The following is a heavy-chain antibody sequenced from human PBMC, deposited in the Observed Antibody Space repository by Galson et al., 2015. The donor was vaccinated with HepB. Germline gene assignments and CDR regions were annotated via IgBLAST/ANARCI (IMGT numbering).Heavy chain of an antibody. CDR3: TRAPPIMRETYTRSAFDI. CDR2: IRSKAYGGTT. Sequence: SLRLSCAASGFTFGDYAMSWFRQAPGKGLEWVGFIRSKAYGGTTEYAASVKGRFTISRDDSKSIAYLQMNSLKTEDTAVYYCTRAPPIMRETYTRSAFDIWGQGTMVTVSS. V-gene: IGHV3-49*03. J-gene: IGHJ3*02. CDR1: GFTFGDYA. D-gene: IGHD3-16*01.